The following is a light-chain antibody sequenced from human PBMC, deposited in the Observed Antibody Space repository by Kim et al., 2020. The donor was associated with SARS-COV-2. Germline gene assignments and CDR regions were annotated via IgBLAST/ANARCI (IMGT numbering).Light chain of an antibody. V-gene: IGLV1-51*01. Sequence: GQRPPMSCSGSNYNIGKNYVSWYQKLPGTAPQLLYYDNNKRPAGIPYRFAGSKAGTATTLGSTGVQTGDEADYYCGTWDSSLYAGVFGGGTQLTVL. J-gene: IGLJ2*01. CDR1: NYNIGKNY. CDR3: GTWDSSLYAGV. CDR2: DNN.